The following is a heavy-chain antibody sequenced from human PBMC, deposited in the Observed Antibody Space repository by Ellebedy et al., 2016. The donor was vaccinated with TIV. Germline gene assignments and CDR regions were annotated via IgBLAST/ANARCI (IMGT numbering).Heavy chain of an antibody. CDR1: GGSFSDFY. Sequence: MPSETLSLTCAVYGGSFSDFYWSRIRQTPGKGLEWIGEINHIGSTTYNPSLNIRVTISLDTSKKQFSLKLSSVTAADTAVYYCARDHYYDSSGYYHFDYWGQGTLVTVSS. J-gene: IGHJ4*02. V-gene: IGHV4-34*01. D-gene: IGHD3-22*01. CDR3: ARDHYYDSSGYYHFDY. CDR2: INHIGST.